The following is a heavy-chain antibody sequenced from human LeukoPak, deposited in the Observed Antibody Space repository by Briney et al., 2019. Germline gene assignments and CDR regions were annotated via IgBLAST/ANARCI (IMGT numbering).Heavy chain of an antibody. V-gene: IGHV1-69*04. CDR1: GGTFSSYA. CDR2: IIPILGIA. CDR3: ATEVRSAQLYDY. J-gene: IGHJ4*02. D-gene: IGHD1-1*01. Sequence: GASVKVSCKASGGTFSSYAISWVRQAPGQGLEWMGRIIPILGIANYAQKFQGRVTITADKSTSTAYMELSSLRSEDTAVYYCATEVRSAQLYDYWGQGTLVTVSS.